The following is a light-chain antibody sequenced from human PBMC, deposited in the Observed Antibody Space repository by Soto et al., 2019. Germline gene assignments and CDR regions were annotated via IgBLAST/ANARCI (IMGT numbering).Light chain of an antibody. V-gene: IGKV3-20*01. J-gene: IGKJ1*01. Sequence: EIVLTQSPGTLSLSPGERATLSCRASQSVSSSYLAWYQQKPVQAPRLLIYGASSRATGIPDRFSGSGSGTDFTLTISRLEPEDFAVYYCQQYARTLGQGNKVEIK. CDR2: GAS. CDR3: QQYART. CDR1: QSVSSSY.